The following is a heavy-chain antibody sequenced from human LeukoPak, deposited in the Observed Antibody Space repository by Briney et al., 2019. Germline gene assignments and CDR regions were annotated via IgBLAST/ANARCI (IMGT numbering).Heavy chain of an antibody. Sequence: GGSLRLSCAASGFTFSSYEMNWVRQAPGKGLEWVSSISSSSSYIYYADSVKGRFTIPRDNAKNSLYLQMNSLRAEDTAVYYCARFTVGATHDDAFDIWGQGTMVTVSS. V-gene: IGHV3-21*01. CDR3: ARFTVGATHDDAFDI. J-gene: IGHJ3*02. D-gene: IGHD1-26*01. CDR1: GFTFSSYE. CDR2: ISSSSSYI.